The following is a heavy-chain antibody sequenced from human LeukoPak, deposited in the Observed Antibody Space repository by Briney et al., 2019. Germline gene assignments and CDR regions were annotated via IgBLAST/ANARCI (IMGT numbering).Heavy chain of an antibody. CDR3: ARAADYGDYFPGAFDI. V-gene: IGHV4-61*01. CDR1: GGSISSSSYY. CDR2: IYYSGST. J-gene: IGHJ3*02. D-gene: IGHD4-17*01. Sequence: SETLSLTCTVSGGSISSSSYYWSWIRQPPGKGLEWIGYIYYSGSTNYNPSLKSRVTISVDTSKNQFSLKLSSVTAADTAVYYCARAADYGDYFPGAFDIWGQGTMVTVSS.